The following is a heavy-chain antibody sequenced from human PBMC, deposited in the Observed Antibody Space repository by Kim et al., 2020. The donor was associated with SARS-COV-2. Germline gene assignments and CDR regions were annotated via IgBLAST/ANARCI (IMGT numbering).Heavy chain of an antibody. CDR2: IYYSGST. V-gene: IGHV4-39*01. CDR1: GGSISSSSYY. J-gene: IGHJ1*01. D-gene: IGHD3-22*01. CDR3: ARQPSSPYYYDSSGYRNEYFQH. Sequence: SETLSLTCTVSGGSISSSSYYWGWIRQPPGKGLEWIGSIYYSGSTYYNPSLKSRVTISVDTSKNQFSLKLSSVTAADTAVYYCARQPSSPYYYDSSGYRNEYFQHWGQGTLVTVSS.